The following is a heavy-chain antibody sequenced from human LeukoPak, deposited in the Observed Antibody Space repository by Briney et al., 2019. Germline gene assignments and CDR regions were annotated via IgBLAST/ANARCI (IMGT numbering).Heavy chain of an antibody. J-gene: IGHJ4*02. CDR1: GFTVSSYA. D-gene: IGHD1-14*01. V-gene: IGHV3-23*01. Sequence: GGSLRLSCAASGFTVSSYAMSWVRQPPGKGLDWVSAISGSGGSTYYADSVKGRFTISRDNSKNTLYLQMNSLRAEDTAVYYCAKVFNRPPTGRQFDYWGQGTLVTVSS. CDR3: AKVFNRPPTGRQFDY. CDR2: ISGSGGST.